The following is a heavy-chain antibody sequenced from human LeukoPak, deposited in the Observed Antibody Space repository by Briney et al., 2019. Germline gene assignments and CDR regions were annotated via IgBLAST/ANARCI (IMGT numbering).Heavy chain of an antibody. V-gene: IGHV4-59*08. Sequence: SETLSLTCIVSGDPITSDYWSWIRQSPGKGLEWIGYINYSGNSEYNPSLKSRVTISVDRSKKQVSLKMTSVTAADTAVYYCARLDCISNTCYNYWALGALVTVSS. J-gene: IGHJ4*02. D-gene: IGHD2-21*01. CDR3: ARLDCISNTCYNY. CDR2: INYSGNS. CDR1: GDPITSDY.